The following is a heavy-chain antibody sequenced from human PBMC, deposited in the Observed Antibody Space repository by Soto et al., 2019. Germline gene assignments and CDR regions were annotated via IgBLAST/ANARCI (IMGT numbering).Heavy chain of an antibody. J-gene: IGHJ6*02. CDR2: IRSQANSYAT. CDR1: GFTFSGSA. V-gene: IGHV3-73*02. D-gene: IGHD6-13*01. CDR3: TRPPPYSSSGMDV. Sequence: EVQLVESGGGLVQPGGSLKLSCAASGFTFSGSAMHWVRQASVKGLEWLGRIRSQANSYATAYAASVKGRFTISRDDSKNTAYLQMNSLKTEDTAVYYCTRPPPYSSSGMDVWGQGTTVTVSS.